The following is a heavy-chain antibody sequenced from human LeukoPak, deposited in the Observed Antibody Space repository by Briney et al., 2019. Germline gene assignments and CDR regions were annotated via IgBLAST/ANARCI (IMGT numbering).Heavy chain of an antibody. V-gene: IGHV3-74*01. D-gene: IGHD3-22*01. CDR2: IKSDGKT. CDR3: ARAPSEIGGYYPEYFRH. CDR1: GFTFSSHW. Sequence: AGSLTLSCAASGFTFSSHWMHWIRQAPGKGLVWVSRIKSDGKTNYADSVKGRFTISRDNAKNTVSLQMNSLRAEDTGVYYCARAPSEIGGYYPEYFRHWGQGTLITVSS. J-gene: IGHJ1*01.